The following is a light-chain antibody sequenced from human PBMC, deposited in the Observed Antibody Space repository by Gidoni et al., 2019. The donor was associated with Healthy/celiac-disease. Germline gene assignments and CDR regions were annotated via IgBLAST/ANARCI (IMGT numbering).Light chain of an antibody. Sequence: QSALTQPASVSGSPGQSITISCTGTSSDVGGYNYVSWYQQHPGKAPKLMIYDVSNRSSGSKSGNTASLTISGLQAEDEADYYCSSYTSSTTLVFGAGTKVTVL. CDR2: DVS. CDR3: SSYTSSTTLV. CDR1: SSDVGGYNY. V-gene: IGLV2-14*03. J-gene: IGLJ1*01.